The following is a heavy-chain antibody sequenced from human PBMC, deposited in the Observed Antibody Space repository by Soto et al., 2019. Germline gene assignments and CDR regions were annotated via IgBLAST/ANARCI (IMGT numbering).Heavy chain of an antibody. CDR3: ARDTHVGWFGELSGYYYGMDV. CDR1: GGTFSSYA. J-gene: IGHJ6*02. CDR2: IIPIFGTA. Sequence: GASVKVSCKASGGTFSSYAISWVRQAPGQGLEWMGGIIPIFGTANYAQKFQGRVTITADESTSTAYMELSSLRSEDTAVYYCARDTHVGWFGELSGYYYGMDVWGQGTTVTVSS. V-gene: IGHV1-69*13. D-gene: IGHD3-10*01.